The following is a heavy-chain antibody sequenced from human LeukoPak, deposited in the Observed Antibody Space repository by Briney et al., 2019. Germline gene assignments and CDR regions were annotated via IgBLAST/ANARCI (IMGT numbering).Heavy chain of an antibody. CDR3: ARFSAGYSYALDY. CDR2: IYSSGST. CDR1: GGSISSCY. V-gene: IGHV4-59*01. Sequence: SETLSLTCTVSGGSISSCYWSWIRQPPGKGLEWLGYIYSSGSTNYNPSLRSRITISVDTSKNQFSLRLTSVTAADTAVYYCARFSAGYSYALDYWGQGNLVTVSS. J-gene: IGHJ4*02. D-gene: IGHD5-18*01.